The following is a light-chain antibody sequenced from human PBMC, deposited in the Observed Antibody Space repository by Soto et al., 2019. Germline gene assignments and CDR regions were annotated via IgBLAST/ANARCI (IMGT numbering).Light chain of an antibody. CDR1: TSNIGADYD. Sequence: QSVLTQPPAVSGAPGQRVTISCTGSTSNIGADYDVHWYQQLPGTAPKLLIYGSSDRPSGVPDRFSGSKSGTSASLAITGLQAEDEADYYCQSYDSSLINYVFGTRPNVLVL. J-gene: IGLJ1*01. CDR3: QSYDSSLINYV. CDR2: GSS. V-gene: IGLV1-40*01.